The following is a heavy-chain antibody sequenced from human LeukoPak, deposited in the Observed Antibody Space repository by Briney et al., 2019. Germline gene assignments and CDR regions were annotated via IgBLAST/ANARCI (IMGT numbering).Heavy chain of an antibody. Sequence: ASVKVSCKASGYTFTSYGISWVRQAPGQGLEWMGWISAYNGNTNYAQKLQGRVTMTTDTSTSTAYMELRSLRSDDTAVYYCARGFRSSQSGSYSFNYYYYMDVWGKGTTVTISS. D-gene: IGHD1-26*01. J-gene: IGHJ6*03. CDR3: ARGFRSSQSGSYSFNYYYYMDV. V-gene: IGHV1-18*01. CDR1: GYTFTSYG. CDR2: ISAYNGNT.